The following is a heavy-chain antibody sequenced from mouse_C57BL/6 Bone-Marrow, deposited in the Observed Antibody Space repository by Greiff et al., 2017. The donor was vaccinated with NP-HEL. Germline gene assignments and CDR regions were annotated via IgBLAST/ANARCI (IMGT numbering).Heavy chain of an antibody. V-gene: IGHV1-72*01. CDR2: IDPNSGGT. CDR3: ARGGNDPFAY. J-gene: IGHJ3*01. Sequence: QVQLQQPGAELVKPGASVKLSCKASGYTFTSYWMHWVKQRPGRGLEWIGRIDPNSGGTKYNEKFKSKATLPVDKPSSTAYMHLSSLTSEDSAVYYCARGGNDPFAYWGQGTLVTVSA. CDR1: GYTFTSYW.